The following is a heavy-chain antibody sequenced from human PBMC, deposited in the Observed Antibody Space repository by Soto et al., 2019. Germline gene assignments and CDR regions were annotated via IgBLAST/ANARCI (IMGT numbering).Heavy chain of an antibody. V-gene: IGHV3-13*01. CDR3: ARGGRFLRGYSNWYFDL. CDR2: IGTAGDT. D-gene: IGHD3-3*01. Sequence: GGSLRLSCAASGFTFSIYEMHWVRQATGKGLEWVSAIGTAGDTYYPASVKGRFTISRESAKNSLYLQMNSLRAGDTAVYYCARGGRFLRGYSNWYFDLWGRGTLVTVSS. J-gene: IGHJ2*01. CDR1: GFTFSIYE.